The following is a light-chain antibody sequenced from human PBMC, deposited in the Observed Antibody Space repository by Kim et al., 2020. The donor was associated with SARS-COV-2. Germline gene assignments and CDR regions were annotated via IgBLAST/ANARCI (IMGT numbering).Light chain of an antibody. CDR2: GAS. CDR1: QSVSSD. Sequence: EIVMTQSPATLSLSPGERATLSCRASQSVSSDLAWYQQKPGQAPRLLIYGASTRATGIPARFSGSGSGTDFTLTISSLEAEDFAVYYWHHTSNPCTFGPGTKVDIK. J-gene: IGKJ1*01. V-gene: IGKV3-11*01. CDR3: HHTSNPCT.